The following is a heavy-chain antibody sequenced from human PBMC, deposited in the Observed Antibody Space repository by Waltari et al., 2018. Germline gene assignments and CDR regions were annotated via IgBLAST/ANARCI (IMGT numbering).Heavy chain of an antibody. V-gene: IGHV4-59*01. CDR2: IYYSGRT. J-gene: IGHJ6*02. Sequence: QVQLQESGPGLVKPSETLSLTCTVPGGSISSYYWSWIRQPPGKGLEWLGYIYYSGRTNYTPSLKSRVTISVDTSKNQFSLKLSSVTAADTAVYYCARDIYDSSGYYGYYYYGMDVWGQGTTVTVSS. D-gene: IGHD3-22*01. CDR1: GGSISSYY. CDR3: ARDIYDSSGYYGYYYYGMDV.